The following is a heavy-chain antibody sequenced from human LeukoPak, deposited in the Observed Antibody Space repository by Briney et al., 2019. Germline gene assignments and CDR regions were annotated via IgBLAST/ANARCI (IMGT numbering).Heavy chain of an antibody. Sequence: GGSLRLSCAASGFSFNNYAMNWVRQAPGKGLEWVTSMSGSGDTAYYADSVKGRFTISRDNSKNTLYLQMNSLRVEDTAVYYCATPPTVTTINFWGQGTLVTVSS. CDR3: ATPPTVTTINF. D-gene: IGHD4-11*01. CDR2: MSGSGDTA. V-gene: IGHV3-23*01. J-gene: IGHJ4*02. CDR1: GFSFNNYA.